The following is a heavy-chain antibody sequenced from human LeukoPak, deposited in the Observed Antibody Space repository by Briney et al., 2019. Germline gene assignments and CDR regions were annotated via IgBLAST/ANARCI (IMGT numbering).Heavy chain of an antibody. Sequence: SETLSLTCAVYGGSFSSYYWGWIRQPPGKGLEWIGSIYYSGSTYYNPSLKSRVTISVDTSKNQFSLKLSSVTAADTAVYYCARKDYMIQGPLFDYWGQGTLVTVSS. CDR2: IYYSGST. D-gene: IGHD3-10*01. J-gene: IGHJ4*02. CDR1: GGSFSSYY. CDR3: ARKDYMIQGPLFDY. V-gene: IGHV4-39*07.